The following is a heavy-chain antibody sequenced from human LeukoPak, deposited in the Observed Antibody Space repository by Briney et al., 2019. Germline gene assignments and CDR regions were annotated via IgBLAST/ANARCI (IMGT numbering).Heavy chain of an antibody. D-gene: IGHD2-2*01. CDR2: IYYSGST. Sequence: SETLSLTCTVSGGSISSSSYYWGWIRQPPGKGLEWIGSIYYSGSTYYNPSLKSRVTISVDTSKNQFSLKLSSVTAADTAVYYCARICSSTSCNDYWGQGTLVTVSS. CDR1: GGSISSSSYY. CDR3: ARICSSTSCNDY. J-gene: IGHJ4*02. V-gene: IGHV4-39*01.